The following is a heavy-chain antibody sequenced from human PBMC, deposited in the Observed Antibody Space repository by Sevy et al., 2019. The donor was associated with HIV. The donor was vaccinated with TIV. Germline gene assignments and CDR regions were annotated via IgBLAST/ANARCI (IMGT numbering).Heavy chain of an antibody. CDR3: VKGAGVAGSGYYFDS. Sequence: GGSLRLSCEASGFTFDDYVMHWVRQGPRKALEWISLISWSGDNTYYADSVKGRFTISRDNTKNSLYLQMHSLTSDDTALYYCVKGAGVAGSGYYFDSWGQGTLVTVSS. V-gene: IGHV3-43*01. CDR2: ISWSGDNT. D-gene: IGHD6-19*01. CDR1: GFTFDDYV. J-gene: IGHJ4*02.